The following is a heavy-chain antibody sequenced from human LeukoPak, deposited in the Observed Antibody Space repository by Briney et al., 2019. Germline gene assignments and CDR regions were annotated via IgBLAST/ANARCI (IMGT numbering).Heavy chain of an antibody. Sequence: QTGGSLRLSCAASGFTFSSYGMSWVRQAPGRGLEWVSLISAIGDSTQYADSVKGRFTISRDNSKNTLYLQMNSLRAEDTAVYYCAKAPQGPNIFDYWGQGTLVTVSS. CDR3: AKAPQGPNIFDY. CDR2: ISAIGDST. CDR1: GFTFSSYG. D-gene: IGHD2-8*01. J-gene: IGHJ4*02. V-gene: IGHV3-23*01.